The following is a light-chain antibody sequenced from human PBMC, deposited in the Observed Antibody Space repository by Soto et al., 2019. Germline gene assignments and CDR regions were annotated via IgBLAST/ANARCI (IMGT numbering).Light chain of an antibody. J-gene: IGLJ3*02. CDR1: SSDVGAYNQ. Sequence: QSVLTQPASVSGSPGQSITISCTGTSSDVGAYNQVSWYQQYPGKAPKLMIYEVSSRPSGVSNRFSGSKSGNTASLTISALQAEDEADYYCTSFTTSSTWVFGGGTQLTVL. V-gene: IGLV2-14*01. CDR2: EVS. CDR3: TSFTTSSTWV.